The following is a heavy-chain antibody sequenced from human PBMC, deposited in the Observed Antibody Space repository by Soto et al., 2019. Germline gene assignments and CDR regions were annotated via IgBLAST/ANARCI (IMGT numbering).Heavy chain of an antibody. V-gene: IGHV3-23*01. CDR2: ISGSGGST. J-gene: IGHJ4*02. Sequence: EVQLLESGGGLVQPGGSLRLSCAASGFTFSSYAMSWVRQAPGKGLEWVSAISGSGGSTYYADSVKGRFTISRDNSKNTLYMQMNSLRAEDTAVYYCAKGVVVVVAATPQVWGQGTLVTVSS. D-gene: IGHD2-15*01. CDR3: AKGVVVVVAATPQV. CDR1: GFTFSSYA.